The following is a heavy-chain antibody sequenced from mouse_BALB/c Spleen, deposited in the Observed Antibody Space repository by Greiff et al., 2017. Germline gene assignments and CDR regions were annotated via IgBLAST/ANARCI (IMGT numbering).Heavy chain of an antibody. CDR2: IYPGDGST. J-gene: IGHJ4*01. D-gene: IGHD1-1*01. CDR1: GYTFTSYY. Sequence: VQLQQSGPELVKPGASVKMSCKASGYTFTSYYIHWVKQRPGQGLEWIGWIYPGDGSTKYNEKFKGKTTLTADKSSSTAYMLLSSLTSEDSAIYICARRGDLLLRGGAMDYWGQGTSVTVSS. CDR3: ARRGDLLLRGGAMDY. V-gene: IGHV1S56*01.